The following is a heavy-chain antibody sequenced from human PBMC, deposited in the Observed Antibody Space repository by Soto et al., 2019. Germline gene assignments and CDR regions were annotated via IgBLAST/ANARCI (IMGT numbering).Heavy chain of an antibody. CDR2: IYWDDDK. V-gene: IGHV2-5*02. Sequence: QITLKESGPTLVKPTQTLTLTCTFSGFSFSTSAVGVGWIRQPPGKALEWLALIYWDDDKRYSPSLKSRLTSTXXTXRXXVVVTMTNMDPVDTATYYRAHVYWAASGTRYYFDYWGQGTLVTVSS. J-gene: IGHJ4*02. CDR3: AHVYWAASGTRYYFDY. CDR1: GFSFSTSAVG. D-gene: IGHD6-13*01.